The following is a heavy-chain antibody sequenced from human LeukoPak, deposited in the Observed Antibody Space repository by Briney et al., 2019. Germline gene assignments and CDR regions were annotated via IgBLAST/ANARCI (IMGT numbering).Heavy chain of an antibody. Sequence: GGSLRLSCVALEFEPTYFWMTWVRRAPGKGLEWVANINPDGSESFYLDSVRGRFTISRDNAKKSLYLQMNSLRAEDTAVYYCATFVGTVSGSYTVPGGLLVWGKGTTVSVYS. J-gene: IGHJ6*04. CDR2: INPDGSES. CDR3: ATFVGTVSGSYTVPGGLLV. D-gene: IGHD3-16*02. V-gene: IGHV3-7*01. CDR1: EFEPTYFW.